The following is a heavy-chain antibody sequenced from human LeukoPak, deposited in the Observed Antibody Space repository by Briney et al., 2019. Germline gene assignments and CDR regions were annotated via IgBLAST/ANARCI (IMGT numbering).Heavy chain of an antibody. D-gene: IGHD3-22*01. CDR3: ARGLYDSSGYYY. CDR1: GGSFSGYY. Sequence: SETLSLTCAVYGGSFSGYYWSWIRQPPGKGLEWIGEINHSGSTNYNPSLKSRVTISVDTSKNQFSLKLSSVTAADTAVYYCARGLYDSSGYYYWGQGTLVNVSS. V-gene: IGHV4-34*01. CDR2: INHSGST. J-gene: IGHJ4*02.